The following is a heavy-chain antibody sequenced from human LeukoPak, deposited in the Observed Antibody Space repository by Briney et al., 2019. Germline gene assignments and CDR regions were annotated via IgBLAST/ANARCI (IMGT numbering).Heavy chain of an antibody. V-gene: IGHV1-18*01. CDR2: ISTYNDNT. CDR1: GYTFSDYG. Sequence: ASVKVSCKASGYTFSDYGVSWVRQAPGQGLEWMGRISTYNDNTDYAQKFQGRVTVTTDTATNTAYMELRNLTSDDTAVYYCARDGMQLWLRGYFDLWGRGTLVTVSS. CDR3: ARDGMQLWLRGYFDL. D-gene: IGHD5-18*01. J-gene: IGHJ2*01.